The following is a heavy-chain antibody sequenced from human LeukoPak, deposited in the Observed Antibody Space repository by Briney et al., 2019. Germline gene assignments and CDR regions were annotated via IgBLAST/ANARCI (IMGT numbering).Heavy chain of an antibody. CDR2: INSDGRMT. J-gene: IGHJ3*02. D-gene: IGHD3-22*01. V-gene: IGHV3-74*01. Sequence: SGGSLRLSCAASEFSFSSYWMDWVRQAPGKGLVWVSGINSDGRMTRYAESVKGRFTISRDNAKNTLYLQMNTLRAEDTAVYYCARVGSTDSPHAFDIWGQGTTVTVSS. CDR3: ARVGSTDSPHAFDI. CDR1: EFSFSSYW.